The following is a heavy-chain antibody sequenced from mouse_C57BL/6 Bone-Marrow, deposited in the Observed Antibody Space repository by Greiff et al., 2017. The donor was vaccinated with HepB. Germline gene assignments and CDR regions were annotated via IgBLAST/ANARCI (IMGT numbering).Heavy chain of an antibody. D-gene: IGHD4-1*01. CDR3: ARQLTGTLWFAY. Sequence: DVKLVESGGGLVQPGESLKLSCESNEYEFPSHDMSWVRKTPEKRLELVAAINSDGGSTYYPDTMERRFIISRDNTKKTLYLQMSSLRSEDTALYYCARQLTGTLWFAYWGQGTLVTVSA. J-gene: IGHJ3*01. CDR2: INSDGGST. V-gene: IGHV5-2*01. CDR1: EYEFPSHD.